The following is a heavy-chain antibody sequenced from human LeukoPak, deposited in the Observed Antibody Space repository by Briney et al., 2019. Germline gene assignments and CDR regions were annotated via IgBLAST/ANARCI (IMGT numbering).Heavy chain of an antibody. CDR1: GGFISSYY. Sequence: SETLSLTCTVSGGFISSYYWSWIRQPPGKGLEWIGYIYYSGSTKYNPSLKSRVSISVDTSKNQFSLKLSSVTAADTAVYYCARGAGAGYNLQPFDYWGQGTLVTVSS. CDR2: IYYSGST. CDR3: ARGAGAGYNLQPFDY. V-gene: IGHV4-59*08. D-gene: IGHD5-24*01. J-gene: IGHJ4*02.